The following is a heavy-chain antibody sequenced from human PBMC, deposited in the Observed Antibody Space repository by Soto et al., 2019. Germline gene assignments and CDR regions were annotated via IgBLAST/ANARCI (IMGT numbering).Heavy chain of an antibody. CDR2: IYYSGNT. CDR1: GGSISSSSYY. Sequence: PSETLSLTCTVSGGSISSSSYYWGWIRQPPGKGLEWIGSIYYSGNTYYNPSLKSRVTISVDTSKNQFSLKLSSVTAADTAVYYCARNVVVPASAAFDIWGQGTMVTVSS. D-gene: IGHD2-2*01. CDR3: ARNVVVPASAAFDI. V-gene: IGHV4-39*01. J-gene: IGHJ3*02.